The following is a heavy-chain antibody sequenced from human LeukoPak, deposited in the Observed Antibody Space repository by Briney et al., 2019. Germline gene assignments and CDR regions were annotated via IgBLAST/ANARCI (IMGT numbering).Heavy chain of an antibody. J-gene: IGHJ5*02. V-gene: IGHV3-11*06. CDR1: GLTFSDYY. CDR3: ARFDGSGSREVFDP. D-gene: IGHD3-10*01. CDR2: ISSSSSYT. Sequence: GGSLRLSCAASGLTFSDYYMSWIRQAPGKGLEWVSYISSSSSYTNYADSVKGRFTISRDNAKNSLYLQMNSLRAEDTAVYYCARFDGSGSREVFDPWGQGTLVTVSS.